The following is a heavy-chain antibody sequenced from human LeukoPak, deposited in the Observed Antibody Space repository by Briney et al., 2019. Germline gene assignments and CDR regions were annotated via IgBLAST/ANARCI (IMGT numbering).Heavy chain of an antibody. J-gene: IGHJ4*02. CDR2: INPNSGCT. Sequence: GASVKVSCKASAYTFTDYYIHWVRQAPGQGLEWMGWINPNSGCTISAQKFQGRVTMTRDTSVSTSYMELGRLSSDDTAIYYCARGGIQVWLPLDYWSQGTLVTVSS. V-gene: IGHV1-2*02. D-gene: IGHD5-18*01. CDR3: ARGGIQVWLPLDY. CDR1: AYTFTDYY.